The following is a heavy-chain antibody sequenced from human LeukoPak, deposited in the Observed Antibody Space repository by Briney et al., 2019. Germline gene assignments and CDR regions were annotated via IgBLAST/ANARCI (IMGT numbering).Heavy chain of an antibody. J-gene: IGHJ6*03. Sequence: MPSETLSLTCTVSGGSITNYYWSWIRQPPGKGLEWIGYIHYSGSTNYKSSLKSRITISVDTSKSQFSLKLSSVTAADTAVYYCARTYCGGDCRGYYYSYYMDVWGKGTTVTISS. CDR1: GGSITNYY. D-gene: IGHD2-21*02. CDR2: IHYSGST. CDR3: ARTYCGGDCRGYYYSYYMDV. V-gene: IGHV4-59*08.